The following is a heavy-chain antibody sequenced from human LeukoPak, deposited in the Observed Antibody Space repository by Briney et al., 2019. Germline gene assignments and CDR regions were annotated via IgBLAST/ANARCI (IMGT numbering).Heavy chain of an antibody. D-gene: IGHD3-22*01. Sequence: ASVKVSCKASGYTFTSYYMHWVRQAPGQGLEWMGWMNPNSGNTGYAQKFQGRVTITRNTSISTAYMELSSLRSEDTAVYYCARDLSHYYDSSGYSHWGQGTLVTVSS. CDR1: GYTFTSYY. V-gene: IGHV1-8*03. J-gene: IGHJ4*02. CDR3: ARDLSHYYDSSGYSH. CDR2: MNPNSGNT.